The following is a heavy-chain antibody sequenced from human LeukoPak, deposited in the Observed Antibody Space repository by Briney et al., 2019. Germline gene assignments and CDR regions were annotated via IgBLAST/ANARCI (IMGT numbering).Heavy chain of an antibody. J-gene: IGHJ5*02. CDR3: GKYSDYGDYLDWFDP. CDR2: ISYHGSNK. V-gene: IGHV3-30*18. D-gene: IGHD4-17*01. CDR1: GFTFSSYG. Sequence: GGSLRHSCAASGFTFSSYGMHWVRQAPGKGLEWVAVISYHGSNKYYADSVKGRFTISRDNSKNTLYLQMNSLRAEDTAVYYCGKYSDYGDYLDWFDPWGQGTLVTVSS.